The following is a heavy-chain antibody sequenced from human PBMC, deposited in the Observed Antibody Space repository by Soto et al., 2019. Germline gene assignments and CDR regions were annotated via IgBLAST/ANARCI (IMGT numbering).Heavy chain of an antibody. J-gene: IGHJ6*02. CDR3: ARTSIAAASPNYYYYYGMDV. V-gene: IGHV1-69*13. CDR1: GGTFISYA. Sequence: XSVEVSFKASGGTFISYAISWVRQAPGQGLEWMGGIIPIFGTANYAQKFQGRVTITADESTSTAYMELSSLRSEDTAVYYCARTSIAAASPNYYYYYGMDVWGQGTTVTVSS. CDR2: IIPIFGTA. D-gene: IGHD6-13*01.